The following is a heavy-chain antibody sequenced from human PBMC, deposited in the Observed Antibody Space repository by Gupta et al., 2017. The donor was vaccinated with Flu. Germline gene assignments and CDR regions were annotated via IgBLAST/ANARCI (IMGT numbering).Heavy chain of an antibody. CDR2: IWYDGSNK. CDR1: GFTFSSYG. V-gene: IGHV3-33*01. D-gene: IGHD2-2*01. CDR3: ARSFPRYCSSTSCYRFDY. Sequence: QVQLVESGGGVVQPGRSLRLSCAASGFTFSSYGMHWVRQAPGKGLEWVAVIWYDGSNKYYADSVKGRFTISRDNSKNTLYLQMNSLRAEDTAVYYCARSFPRYCSSTSCYRFDYWGQGTLVTVSS. J-gene: IGHJ4*02.